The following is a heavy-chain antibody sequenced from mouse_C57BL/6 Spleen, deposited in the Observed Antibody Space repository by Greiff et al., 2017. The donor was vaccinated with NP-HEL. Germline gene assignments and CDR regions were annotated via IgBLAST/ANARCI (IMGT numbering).Heavy chain of an antibody. Sequence: VQLQQSGPVLVKPGASVKMSCKASGYTFTDYYMNWVKQSHGKSLEWIGVINPYNGGTSYNQKFKGKATLTVDKSSSTAYMELNSLTSEDSAVYYCARGNYDVDWFAYWGQGTLVTVSA. CDR2: INPYNGGT. CDR3: ARGNYDVDWFAY. J-gene: IGHJ3*01. CDR1: GYTFTDYY. V-gene: IGHV1-19*01. D-gene: IGHD2-4*01.